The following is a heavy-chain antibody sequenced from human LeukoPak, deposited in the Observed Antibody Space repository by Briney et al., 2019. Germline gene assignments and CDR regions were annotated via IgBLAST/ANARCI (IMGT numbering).Heavy chain of an antibody. V-gene: IGHV3-30*02. CDR1: GFNFSSFG. CDR2: IGYTGTNT. D-gene: IGHD2-8*02. CDR3: ARYLTGKYYIAY. J-gene: IGHJ4*02. Sequence: GGSLRLSCAASGFNFSSFGMHWVRQAPGEGRGWVAYIGYTGTNTYYADSVKGRFTISRDNSKNTVHLQMNSLRAADTALYSCARYLTGKYYIAYGGQGTLVIVSA.